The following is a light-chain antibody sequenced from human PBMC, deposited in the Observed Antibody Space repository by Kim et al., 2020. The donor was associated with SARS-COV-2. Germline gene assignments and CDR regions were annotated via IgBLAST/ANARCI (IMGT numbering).Light chain of an antibody. Sequence: EKVMTQSPVTLSVSPGESATLSCRASHSIRTNLAWYQQKPGQAPRHLIYGASTRATGISARFSGSGSGTDFTLTISSLQSEDLAVYYCQQYNHWPPSWTFGQGSKVDIK. CDR2: GAS. V-gene: IGKV3-15*01. J-gene: IGKJ1*01. CDR1: HSIRTN. CDR3: QQYNHWPPSWT.